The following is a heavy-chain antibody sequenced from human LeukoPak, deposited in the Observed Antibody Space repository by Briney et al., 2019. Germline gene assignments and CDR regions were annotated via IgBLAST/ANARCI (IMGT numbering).Heavy chain of an antibody. CDR3: ARHRGYSYGYHSYYYGMDD. Sequence: GESLKISCKGSGYSFTSYWIGWVRQMPGKGLEWMGIIYPGDSDTRYSPSFQGQVTISADKSISTAYLQWSSLKASDTAMYYCARHRGYSYGYHSYYYGMDDWGQGTTVTVSS. D-gene: IGHD5-18*01. V-gene: IGHV5-51*01. J-gene: IGHJ6*02. CDR2: IYPGDSDT. CDR1: GYSFTSYW.